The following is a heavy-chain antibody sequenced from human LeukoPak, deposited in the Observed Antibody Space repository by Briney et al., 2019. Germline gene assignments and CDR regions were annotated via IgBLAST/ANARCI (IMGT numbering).Heavy chain of an antibody. J-gene: IGHJ6*02. CDR2: IIPIFGTA. Sequence: SVKVSCKASGGTLSSYTISWVRQAPGQGLEWMGGIIPIFGTANYAQKFQGRVTITADESTSTAYMELSSLRSEDTAVYYCARGRYSSSINSMDVWGQGTTVTVSS. V-gene: IGHV1-69*13. CDR3: ARGRYSSSINSMDV. D-gene: IGHD6-6*01. CDR1: GGTLSSYT.